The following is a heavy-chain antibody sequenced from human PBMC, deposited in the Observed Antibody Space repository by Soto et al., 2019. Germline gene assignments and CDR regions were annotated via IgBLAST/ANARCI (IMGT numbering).Heavy chain of an antibody. J-gene: IGHJ4*02. CDR1: GDSISSYS. V-gene: IGHV4-59*01. CDR3: AAKPYNWNIWMVY. CDR2: IHYNGNT. D-gene: IGHD1-1*01. Sequence: SETLSLTCTVSGDSISSYSWSWIRQPPGKGLEWIGNIHYNGNTKYSPSLKSRVTMSVDTSKNHFSLKLISVTTADTAVYYCAAKPYNWNIWMVYWGPGIMVT.